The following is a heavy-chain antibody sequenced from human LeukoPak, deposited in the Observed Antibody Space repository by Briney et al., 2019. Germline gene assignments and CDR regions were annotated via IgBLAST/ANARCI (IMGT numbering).Heavy chain of an antibody. J-gene: IGHJ3*02. CDR3: ARSTVVIAGAFDI. V-gene: IGHV4-34*01. CDR2: INHSGST. CDR1: GGSFSGYH. D-gene: IGHD4-23*01. Sequence: SETLSLTCAVYGGSFSGYHWSWIRQPPGKGLEWIGEINHSGSTNYNPSLKSRVTISVDTSKNQFSLKLSSVTAADTAVYYCARSTVVIAGAFDIWGQGTMVTVSS.